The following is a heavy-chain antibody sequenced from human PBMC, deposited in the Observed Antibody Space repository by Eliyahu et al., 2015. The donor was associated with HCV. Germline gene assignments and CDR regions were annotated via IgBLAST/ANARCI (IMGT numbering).Heavy chain of an antibody. J-gene: IGHJ4*02. CDR3: LRDPGSAVRRGETY. D-gene: IGHD3-10*01. CDR1: GFSSSGYW. Sequence: EVQLVESGGGMVQPGGSLRLSCAASGFSSSGYWIHWVRQAPGKGLVYVSRISPDGTKTDFADSVKGRFTISRDNARNTVHLQMNSLTADDTAMYYCLRDPGSAVRRGETYWGQGTLVSVSS. CDR2: ISPDGTKT. V-gene: IGHV3-74*01.